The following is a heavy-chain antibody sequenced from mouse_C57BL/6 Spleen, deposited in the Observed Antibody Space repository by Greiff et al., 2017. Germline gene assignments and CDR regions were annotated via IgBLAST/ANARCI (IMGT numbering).Heavy chain of an antibody. J-gene: IGHJ4*01. CDR2: INPNNGGT. CDR1: GYTFTDYN. CDR3: ARSLIYSLAMDY. D-gene: IGHD2-1*01. Sequence: VQLQQSGPELVKPGASVKMSCKASGYTFTDYNMHWVKQSHGKSLEWIGYINPNNGGTSYNQKFKGQATLTVNQSSSTAYMELRSLTSEDSAVYYCARSLIYSLAMDYWGQGTSVTVSS. V-gene: IGHV1-22*01.